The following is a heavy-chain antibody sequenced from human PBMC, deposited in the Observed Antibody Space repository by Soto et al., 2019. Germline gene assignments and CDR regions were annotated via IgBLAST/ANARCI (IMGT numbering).Heavy chain of an antibody. V-gene: IGHV1-3*01. CDR3: ARDRFGSERSSTTYWYFDL. CDR1: RYIFTAYA. CDR2: INAGKGNT. D-gene: IGHD1-26*01. Sequence: QVQLVQSGAEVKKPGASVKVSCTASRYIFTAYAIHWVRQAPGQRPEWMGWINAGKGNTQYSQKFQGGVTITGDTYAGTSYMELSSLRSEDTAVYYCARDRFGSERSSTTYWYFDLCGRGTLVTVSS. J-gene: IGHJ2*01.